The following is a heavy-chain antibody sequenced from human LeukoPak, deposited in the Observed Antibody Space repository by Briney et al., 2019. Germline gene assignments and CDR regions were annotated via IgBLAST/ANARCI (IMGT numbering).Heavy chain of an antibody. CDR2: LNSDGSST. Sequence: GGSLRLSCAASGFTFSSYSMNWVRLAPGKGLVWVSRLNSDGSSTNYADSVKGRFTISRDNAKNTLYLQMNSLRDEDTAVFYCARSRYDYIWGIDYWGQGTLVAISS. D-gene: IGHD3-16*01. CDR1: GFTFSSYS. J-gene: IGHJ4*02. CDR3: ARSRYDYIWGIDY. V-gene: IGHV3-74*01.